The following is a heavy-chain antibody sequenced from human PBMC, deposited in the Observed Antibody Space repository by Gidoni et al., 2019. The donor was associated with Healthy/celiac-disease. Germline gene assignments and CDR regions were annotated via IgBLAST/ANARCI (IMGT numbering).Heavy chain of an antibody. Sequence: QVQLQQWGAGLLKPSETLSLTCAVYGGSFSGYYWSWIRQPPGKGLAWIGEIKHSGSTNYNPSLKSRVTISVDTSKNQFSLKLSSVTAADTAVYYCAREGVLRFLEWLSGGMDVWGQGTTVTVSS. CDR2: IKHSGST. CDR3: AREGVLRFLEWLSGGMDV. CDR1: GGSFSGYY. J-gene: IGHJ6*02. V-gene: IGHV4-34*01. D-gene: IGHD3-3*01.